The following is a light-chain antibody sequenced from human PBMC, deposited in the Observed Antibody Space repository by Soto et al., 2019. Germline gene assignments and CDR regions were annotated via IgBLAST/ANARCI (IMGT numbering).Light chain of an antibody. CDR2: AAS. CDR1: QGISSY. CDR3: QQLSSYPLT. V-gene: IGKV1-9*01. Sequence: DIQLTQSPSFLSASVGDRVTITCRASQGISSYLAWYQQKPGKAPKLLIYAASTLQSGVPSRFRSSGARTEFTLTVSSLQPEDFATYYCQQLSSYPLTFGGGTKVDIK. J-gene: IGKJ4*01.